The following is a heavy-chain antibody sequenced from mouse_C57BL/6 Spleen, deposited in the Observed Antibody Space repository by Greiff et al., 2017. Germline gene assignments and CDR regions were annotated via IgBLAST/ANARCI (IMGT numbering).Heavy chain of an antibody. D-gene: IGHD1-1*01. Sequence: QVQLQQPGTELVKPGASVKLSCKASGYTFTSYWMHWVKQRPGQGLEWIGNINPSNGGTKYNEKFKSKATLTVDKSSSTAYMQLSSLTSEDSAVYSCARGGVLLNDTMSYGDQGPSDTVP. V-gene: IGHV1-53*01. CDR3: ARGGVLLNDTMSY. CDR1: GYTFTSYW. CDR2: INPSNGGT. J-gene: IGHJ4*01.